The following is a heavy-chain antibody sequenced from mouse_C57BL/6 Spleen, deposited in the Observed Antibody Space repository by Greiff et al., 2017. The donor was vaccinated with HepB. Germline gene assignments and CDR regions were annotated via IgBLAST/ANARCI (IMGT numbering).Heavy chain of an antibody. Sequence: DVHLVESGGGLVKPGGSLKLSCAASGFTFSSYAMSWVRQTPEKRLEWVATISDGGSYTYYPDNVKGRFTISRDNAKNNLYLQMSHLKSEDTAMYYCARDRYGNYVDYWGQGTTLTVSS. CDR1: GFTFSSYA. D-gene: IGHD2-1*01. CDR3: ARDRYGNYVDY. CDR2: ISDGGSYT. J-gene: IGHJ2*01. V-gene: IGHV5-4*01.